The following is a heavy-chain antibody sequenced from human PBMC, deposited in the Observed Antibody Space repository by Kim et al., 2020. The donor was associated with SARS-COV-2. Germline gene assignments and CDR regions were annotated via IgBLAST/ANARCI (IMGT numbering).Heavy chain of an antibody. J-gene: IGHJ4*02. Sequence: QKLQGRVTMTTDTSTSTAYMELRSLRSDDTAVYYCARARAIAAAGYFDYWGQGTLVTVSS. V-gene: IGHV1-18*01. CDR3: ARARAIAAAGYFDY. D-gene: IGHD6-13*01.